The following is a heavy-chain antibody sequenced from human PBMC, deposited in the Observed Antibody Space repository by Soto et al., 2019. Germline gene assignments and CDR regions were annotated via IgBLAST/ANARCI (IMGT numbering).Heavy chain of an antibody. J-gene: IGHJ4*02. D-gene: IGHD3-22*01. CDR3: ARDGGYGYDSSGYGDY. CDR1: GYTFTSYG. Sequence: GDSVKASCKASGYTFTSYGISWVRQAPGQGLEWMGWISAYNGNTNYAQKLQGRVTMTTDTSTSTAYMELRSLRSDDTAVYYCARDGGYGYDSSGYGDYWGQGTLVTVSS. CDR2: ISAYNGNT. V-gene: IGHV1-18*01.